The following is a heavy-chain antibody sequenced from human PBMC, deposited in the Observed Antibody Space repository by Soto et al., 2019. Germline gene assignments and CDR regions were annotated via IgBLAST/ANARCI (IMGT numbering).Heavy chain of an antibody. CDR2: VSGSGDST. J-gene: IGHJ6*03. D-gene: IGHD1-26*01. CDR3: AKDPTSRVYYYYYYRDV. Sequence: EVELLESGGGLVQPGGSLRLSCAASGFTFSSYAMSWVRQGPGKGLEWVSSVSGSGDSTYYADSVKGRFTVSRDNTKNTLYLEMNSLRAEDASVYYCAKDPTSRVYYYYYYRDVWGKGTTVTASS. V-gene: IGHV3-23*01. CDR1: GFTFSSYA.